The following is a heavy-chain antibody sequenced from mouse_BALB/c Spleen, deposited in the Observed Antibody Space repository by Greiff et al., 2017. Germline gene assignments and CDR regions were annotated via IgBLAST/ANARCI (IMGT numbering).Heavy chain of an antibody. CDR2: IWAGGST. CDR1: GFSLTSYG. V-gene: IGHV2-9*02. D-gene: IGHD1-2*01. J-gene: IGHJ3*01. CDR3: ASPITTATVFAY. Sequence: VQLVESGPGLVAPSQSLSITCTVSGFSLTSYGVHWVRQPPGKGLEWLGVIWAGGSTNYNSALMSRLSISKDNSKSQVFLKMNSLQTDVTAMYYCASPITTATVFAYWGQGTLVTVSA.